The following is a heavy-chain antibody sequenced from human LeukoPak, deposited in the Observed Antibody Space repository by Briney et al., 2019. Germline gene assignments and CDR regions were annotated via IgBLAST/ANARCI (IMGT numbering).Heavy chain of an antibody. Sequence: GGSLRLSCAASGFTFSSYWMNWARQAPGKGLEWVASLNHNGNVNYYVDSVKGRFTISRDNAKNPLYLQMSNLRAEDTAVYFCARGGGLDVWGQGATVTVSS. CDR1: GFTFSSYW. V-gene: IGHV3-7*03. J-gene: IGHJ6*02. CDR2: LNHNGNVN. D-gene: IGHD3-16*01. CDR3: ARGGGLDV.